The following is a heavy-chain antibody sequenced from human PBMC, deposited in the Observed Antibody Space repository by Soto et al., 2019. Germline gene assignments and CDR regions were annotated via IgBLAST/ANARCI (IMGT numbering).Heavy chain of an antibody. V-gene: IGHV3-53*02. CDR2: IYTDGRT. CDR3: AKDPPSTWDYGLDV. J-gene: IGHJ6*02. Sequence: EVQLVETGGGLIQPGGSLRLSCAASGFTVSSCYMSWVLQAPGKGLEWVSFIYTDGRTYYEDFVKVRVTIFRDDYKNTVNLQMTGLRAEDTAVYYCAKDPPSTWDYGLDVWGQGTTVTVSS. CDR1: GFTVSSCY. D-gene: IGHD1-26*01.